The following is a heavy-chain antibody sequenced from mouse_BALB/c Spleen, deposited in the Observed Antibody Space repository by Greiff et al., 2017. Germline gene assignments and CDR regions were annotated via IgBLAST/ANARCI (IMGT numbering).Heavy chain of an antibody. CDR1: GYTFTSYW. V-gene: IGHV1S22*01. D-gene: IGHD2-3*01. J-gene: IGHJ1*01. CDR2: IYPGSGST. Sequence: LQQPGSELVRPGASVKLSCKASGYTFTSYWMHWVQQMPGQGLEWIGNIYPGSGSTNYDEKVKSKTTLTVDTSSNASYMQLSSLTYEDAAVYYCTGRGWLLLFDDWGEGTTVTVSA. CDR3: TGRGWLLLFDD.